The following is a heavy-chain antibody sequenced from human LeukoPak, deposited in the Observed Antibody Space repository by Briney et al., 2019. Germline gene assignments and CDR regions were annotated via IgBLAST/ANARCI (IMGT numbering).Heavy chain of an antibody. V-gene: IGHV4-59*01. CDR3: ARASSGWYNWFDP. CDR1: GGSISSYY. CDR2: IYYSGST. D-gene: IGHD6-19*01. Sequence: SETLSLTCTVSGGSISSYYWSWIRQSPGKGLEWIGYIYYSGSTNFNPSLKSRVTISVDTSKNQFSLKLSSVTAADTAVYYCARASSGWYNWFDPWGQGTLVTVSS. J-gene: IGHJ5*02.